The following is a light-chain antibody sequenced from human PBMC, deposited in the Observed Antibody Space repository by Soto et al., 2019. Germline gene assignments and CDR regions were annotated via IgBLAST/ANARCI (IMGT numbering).Light chain of an antibody. CDR3: QQSYSMPYT. Sequence: DVQMTQSPSSLSASVGDRVTITCRTSQNIATYLNWYQHKPGRAPNLLNYAASSLQSGVPSRFSGSGSGTDFTLTISSLQPEDFATYYCQQSYSMPYTLGQGTRLEIK. CDR1: QNIATY. J-gene: IGKJ2*01. CDR2: AAS. V-gene: IGKV1-39*01.